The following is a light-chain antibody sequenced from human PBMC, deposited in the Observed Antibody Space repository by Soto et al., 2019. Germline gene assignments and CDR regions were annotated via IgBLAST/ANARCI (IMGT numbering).Light chain of an antibody. CDR3: QQRSNWPVT. CDR2: GAS. J-gene: IGKJ5*01. Sequence: EIVLTQSPGTLSLSPGERATLSCRASQSVSSSNLAWYQQKPGQAPRLLIYGASSRATGIPDRFSGSGSGTDFTLTISRLEPEDFAVYYCQQRSNWPVTFGQGTRLEI. CDR1: QSVSSSN. V-gene: IGKV3D-20*02.